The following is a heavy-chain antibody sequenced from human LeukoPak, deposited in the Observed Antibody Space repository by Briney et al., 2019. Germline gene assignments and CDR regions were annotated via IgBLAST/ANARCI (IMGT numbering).Heavy chain of an antibody. CDR2: INPDSGGT. V-gene: IGHV1-2*02. CDR3: ARYSSGWYY. D-gene: IGHD6-19*01. J-gene: IGHJ4*02. Sequence: GASVKVSCKASGYTFTGYYMHWVRQAPGQGLEWMGWINPDSGGTHYAQKFQGRVTMTRDTSINTAYMELSRLTSDDTAVYLCARYSSGWYYWGQGTLVTVSS. CDR1: GYTFTGYY.